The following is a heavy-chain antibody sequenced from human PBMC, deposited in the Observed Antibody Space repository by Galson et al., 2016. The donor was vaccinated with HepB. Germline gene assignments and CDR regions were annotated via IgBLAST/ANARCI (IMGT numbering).Heavy chain of an antibody. CDR3: GKDGRIYCSSASCHDHFHY. CDR2: ISYDGSNK. J-gene: IGHJ4*02. CDR1: GFTFSSYG. Sequence: LRLSCAASGFTFSSYGMHWVRQAPGKGLEWVAFISYDGSNKKYADSVKGRFTISRDNSKKTLYPQMNSLRAEDTAVYYCGKDGRIYCSSASCHDHFHYWGQGTLVTVSS. V-gene: IGHV3-30*18. D-gene: IGHD2-2*01.